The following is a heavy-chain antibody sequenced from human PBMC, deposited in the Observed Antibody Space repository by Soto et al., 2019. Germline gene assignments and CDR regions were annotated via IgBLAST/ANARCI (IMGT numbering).Heavy chain of an antibody. CDR2: IHYSGST. CDR1: GDSISSYY. J-gene: IGHJ4*02. Sequence: SETLSLTCTVSGDSISSYYWSWIRQPPGKGLEWIGYIHYSGSTNYNPSLKSRVTISVDTSKNQFSLKLSSVTAADTAVYYCARDNGYSYGYTLDHWGQGTLVTVSS. D-gene: IGHD5-18*01. V-gene: IGHV4-59*01. CDR3: ARDNGYSYGYTLDH.